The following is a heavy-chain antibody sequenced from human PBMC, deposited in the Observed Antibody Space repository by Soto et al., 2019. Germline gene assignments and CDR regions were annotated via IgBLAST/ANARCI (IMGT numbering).Heavy chain of an antibody. V-gene: IGHV3-23*01. CDR2: ISGNGGST. CDR1: GFTFSNYA. CDR3: AKGSRASPFDY. D-gene: IGHD2-2*01. J-gene: IGHJ4*02. Sequence: GGSLRLSCAASGFTFSNYAMHWVRQAPGKGLEWVSAISGNGGSTHYADSVKGRFTISRDNSKNTLYLQMNSRRAADTAVYYCAKGSRASPFDYWGQGTLVTVSS.